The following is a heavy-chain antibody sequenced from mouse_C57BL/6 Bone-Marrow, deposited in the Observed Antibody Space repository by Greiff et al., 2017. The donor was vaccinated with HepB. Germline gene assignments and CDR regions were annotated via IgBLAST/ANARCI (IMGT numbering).Heavy chain of an antibody. CDR2: INPYNGGT. CDR1: GYTFTDYY. D-gene: IGHD1-1*01. CDR3: ERLGYYYGSSPYAMDY. V-gene: IGHV1-19*01. J-gene: IGHJ4*01. Sequence: VQLQQSGPVLVKPGASVKMSCKASGYTFTDYYMNWVKQSHGNSLEWIGVINPYNGGTSYNQKFKGKATLTVDNSSSTAYMELNSLTSEDSAVYDCERLGYYYGSSPYAMDYWGQGTSVTVSS.